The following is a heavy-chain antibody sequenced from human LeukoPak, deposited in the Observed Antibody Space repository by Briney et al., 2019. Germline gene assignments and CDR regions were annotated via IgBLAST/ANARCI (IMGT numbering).Heavy chain of an antibody. J-gene: IGHJ4*02. CDR3: VRRQALNFDY. CDR2: IYYSGST. V-gene: IGHV4-59*08. Sequence: PSETLSLTCTVSGGSISSYYWSWIRQPPGKGLEWIGYIYYSGSTNYNPSLKSRVAISVDTSKNQFSLKLSSVTAADTAVYYCVRRQALNFDYWGQGTLVTVSS. CDR1: GGSISSYY. D-gene: IGHD6-19*01.